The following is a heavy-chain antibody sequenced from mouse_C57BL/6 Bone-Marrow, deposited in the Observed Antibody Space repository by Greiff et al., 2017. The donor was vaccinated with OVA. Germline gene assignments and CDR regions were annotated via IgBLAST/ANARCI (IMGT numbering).Heavy chain of an antibody. D-gene: IGHD2-1*01. CDR3: ARRGNYGGAMDY. V-gene: IGHV5-6*02. J-gene: IGHJ4*01. CDR1: GFTFSSYG. Sequence: EVKLVESGGDLVKPGGSLKLSCAASGFTFSSYGMSWVRQTPDKRLEWVATISSGGSYTYYPDSVKGRFTISRDNAKNTLYLQMSSLKSEDTAMYYCARRGNYGGAMDYWGQGTPVTVSS. CDR2: ISSGGSYT.